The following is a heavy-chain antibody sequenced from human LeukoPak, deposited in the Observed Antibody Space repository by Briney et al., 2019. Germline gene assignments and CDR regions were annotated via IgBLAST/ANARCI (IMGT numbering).Heavy chain of an antibody. D-gene: IGHD7-27*01. J-gene: IGHJ4*02. CDR3: ARDLAWGAFDY. Sequence: PGGSLRLSCSASGFTLSNYWIHWVRQAPGKGLVWVSRINTDGSSTNYADFVRGRFTVSRDDSKNMLSLRMNSLRVEDTAVYYCARDLAWGAFDYWGQGALVTVSS. V-gene: IGHV3-74*01. CDR2: INTDGSST. CDR1: GFTLSNYW.